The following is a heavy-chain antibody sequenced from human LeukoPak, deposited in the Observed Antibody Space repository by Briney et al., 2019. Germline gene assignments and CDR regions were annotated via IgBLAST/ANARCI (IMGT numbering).Heavy chain of an antibody. CDR1: GFTFSNYE. J-gene: IGHJ6*02. CDR2: ISSSGSTI. Sequence: QPGGSLRLSCAASGFTFSNYEMNWVRQAPGKGLEWVSYISSSGSTIYYADSVKGRFTISRDNAKNSLYLQMNSLRAEDTAVYYCARDFWEGGYYYYGMDVWGQGTTVTVSS. V-gene: IGHV3-48*03. D-gene: IGHD3-10*01. CDR3: ARDFWEGGYYYYGMDV.